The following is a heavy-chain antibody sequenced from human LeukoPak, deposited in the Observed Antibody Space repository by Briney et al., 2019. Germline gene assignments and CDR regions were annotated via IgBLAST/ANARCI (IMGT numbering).Heavy chain of an antibody. CDR1: GGSISSYY. CDR2: IYYSGGT. CDR3: ARGEQSRTGDWFDP. D-gene: IGHD1-26*01. Sequence: PSDTLSLTCTVSGGSISSYYWSWIRQPPGKGLEWIGYIYYSGGTNYNPSLKSRVTLSVDTSKNQFSLKLSSVTAADTAVYYCARGEQSRTGDWFDPWGQGTLVTVSS. V-gene: IGHV4-59*07. J-gene: IGHJ5*02.